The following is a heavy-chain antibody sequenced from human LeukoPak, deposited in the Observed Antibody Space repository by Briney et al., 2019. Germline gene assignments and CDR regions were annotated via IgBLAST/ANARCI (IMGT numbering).Heavy chain of an antibody. CDR2: ISYDGSNK. V-gene: IGHV3-30*18. CDR1: GFTFNSFG. Sequence: GGSLRLSCATSGFTFNSFGMHWARQAPGKGLEWVAFISYDGSNKDYADSVKGRFTISRDNSKNTLFLQMNSLRVEDTAVYYCAKDLTGTPDYWGQGTLVTVSS. J-gene: IGHJ4*02. D-gene: IGHD1-7*01. CDR3: AKDLTGTPDY.